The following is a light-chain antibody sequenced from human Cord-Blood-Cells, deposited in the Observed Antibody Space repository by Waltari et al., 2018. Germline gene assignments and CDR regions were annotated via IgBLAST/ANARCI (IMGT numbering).Light chain of an antibody. V-gene: IGLV1-47*01. J-gene: IGLJ3*02. CDR1: SSNIGSNY. Sequence: QSVLTQPPSASGTPGQRVTISCSGSSSNIGSNYVYWYQQLPGTAPKLLIDRNNRRPSGVPDRFSGSKSGTSASLAISGLRSEDEADYYCAAWDDSLGWVFGGGTKLTVL. CDR2: RNN. CDR3: AAWDDSLGWV.